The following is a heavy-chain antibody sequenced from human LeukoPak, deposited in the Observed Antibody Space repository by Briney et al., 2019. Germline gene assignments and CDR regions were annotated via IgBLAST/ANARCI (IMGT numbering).Heavy chain of an antibody. V-gene: IGHV3-48*04. CDR2: ISSSGSPV. CDR1: GFTFSSYS. CDR3: AREPKNSNYYYYGMDV. D-gene: IGHD4-11*01. J-gene: IGHJ6*02. Sequence: GGSLRLSCAASGFTFSSYSMNWVRQAPGKGLEWVSYISSSGSPVYYGDSVEGRFTISRDNAENSLYLQMNSLRVEDTAVYYCAREPKNSNYYYYGMDVWGQGTTVTVSS.